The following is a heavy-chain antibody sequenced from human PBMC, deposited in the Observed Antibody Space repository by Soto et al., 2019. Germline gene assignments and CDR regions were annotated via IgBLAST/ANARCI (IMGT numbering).Heavy chain of an antibody. CDR3: AATYFDFLAGLLNPKYYFDY. CDR1: GGSFSGYS. D-gene: IGHD3-9*01. V-gene: IGHV4-34*01. Sequence: QVHLQQWGAGLLKPSETLSLTCAVYGGSFSGYSWNWIRQPPGKWLEWIGEINHSGSTNYNPSLKSRVTISVDTSKNQFSLKLNSVTAADTAVYYCAATYFDFLAGLLNPKYYFDYWGQGTLVTFSS. J-gene: IGHJ4*02. CDR2: INHSGST.